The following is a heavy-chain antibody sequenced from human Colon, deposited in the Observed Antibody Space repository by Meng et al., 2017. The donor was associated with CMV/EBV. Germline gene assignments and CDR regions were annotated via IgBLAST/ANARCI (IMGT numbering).Heavy chain of an antibody. CDR3: AKGSTTGTTASDY. Sequence: GGSLRLSCVGSGFTFSDYEMNWVRQAPGKGLEWLSSIIPGSHRTFYADSVEGRFTISRDNSKNTLFLQMNSLRAEDTAIYYCAKGSTTGTTASDYWGQGTLVTVSS. D-gene: IGHD1-1*01. J-gene: IGHJ4*02. V-gene: IGHV3-23*01. CDR2: IIPGSHRT. CDR1: GFTFSDYE.